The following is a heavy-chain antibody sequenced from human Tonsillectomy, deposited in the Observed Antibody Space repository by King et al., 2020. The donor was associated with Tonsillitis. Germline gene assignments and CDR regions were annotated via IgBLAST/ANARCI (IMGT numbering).Heavy chain of an antibody. CDR3: TRGDDCSGGSCHYYGMDV. J-gene: IGHJ6*02. D-gene: IGHD2-15*01. CDR2: ISYDGSNK. Sequence: VQLVESGGGVVQPGRSLRLSCAASGFTFSNYDMHWVRQAPGKGLEWVAVISYDGSNKYYAESVKGRFTISRDNSKKTLFLQMNSLRVEDTAVYYCTRGDDCSGGSCHYYGMDVWGQGTTVTVSS. V-gene: IGHV3-33*05. CDR1: GFTFSNYD.